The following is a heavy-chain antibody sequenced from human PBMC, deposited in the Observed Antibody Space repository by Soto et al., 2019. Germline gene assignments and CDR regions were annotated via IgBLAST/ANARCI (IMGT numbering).Heavy chain of an antibody. CDR3: AKDPPIAVAPHFDY. J-gene: IGHJ4*02. Sequence: PGGSLRLSCAASGFTLRSYSMNWVRQAPGKGLEWVSYISSSSGTKYYADSVKGRFTISRDNAMNSLYLQMNSLRDEDTAVYYCAKDPPIAVAPHFDYWGQGTLVTVSS. CDR2: ISSSSGTK. D-gene: IGHD6-19*01. V-gene: IGHV3-48*02. CDR1: GFTLRSYS.